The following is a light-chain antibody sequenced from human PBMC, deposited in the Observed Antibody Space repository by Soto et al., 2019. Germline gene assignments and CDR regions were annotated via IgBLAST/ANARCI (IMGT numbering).Light chain of an antibody. CDR3: CSYTTSDTRV. Sequence: QSALTKPASVSGSPGQSITLSCTGTSSDVGAYNHVSWYQHHPGKAPKLMIYEVNNRPSGVSNRFSGSKSGYTASLTISGLQAEDEADYYCCSYTTSDTRVFGTGTKVTVL. CDR1: SSDVGAYNH. CDR2: EVN. V-gene: IGLV2-14*01. J-gene: IGLJ1*01.